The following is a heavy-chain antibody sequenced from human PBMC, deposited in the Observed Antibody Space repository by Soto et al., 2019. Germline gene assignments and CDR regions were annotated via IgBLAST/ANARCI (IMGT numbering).Heavy chain of an antibody. J-gene: IGHJ6*02. D-gene: IGHD3-3*01. CDR3: ARGDDFWRGYLATMDV. Sequence: SETLSLTCTVSGGSISSYYWSWIRQPPGKGLEWIGYIYYSGSTNYNPSLKSRVTISVDTSKNQFSLKLSSVTAADTAVYYCARGDDFWRGYLATMDVWGQGPTVTVS. CDR2: IYYSGST. V-gene: IGHV4-59*01. CDR1: GGSISSYY.